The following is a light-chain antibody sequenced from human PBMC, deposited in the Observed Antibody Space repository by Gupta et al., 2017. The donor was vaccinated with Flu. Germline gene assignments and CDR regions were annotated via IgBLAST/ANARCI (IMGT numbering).Light chain of an antibody. Sequence: PSSLSASVGDRVTITCRASQSISSYLNWYQQKPGKAPKLLIYAASSLQSGVPSRFSGSGSGTDFTLTISRLQPEDFATYYCQQCYSTPHTFGQGTKLEIK. CDR2: AAS. V-gene: IGKV1-39*01. CDR3: QQCYSTPHT. J-gene: IGKJ2*01. CDR1: QSISSY.